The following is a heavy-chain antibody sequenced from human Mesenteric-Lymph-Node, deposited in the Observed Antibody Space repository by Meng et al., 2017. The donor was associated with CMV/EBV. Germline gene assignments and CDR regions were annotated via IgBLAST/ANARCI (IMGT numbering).Heavy chain of an antibody. CDR2: IYSDDNT. J-gene: IGHJ3*02. D-gene: IGHD4/OR15-4a*01. CDR1: GFTVSRNY. V-gene: IGHV3-53*05. CDR3: ARVPRGDYGGDI. Sequence: GESLKISCAASGFTVSRNYMSWVRQAPGKGLEYVSFIYSDDNTYYADSVRGRFTISRDNFKNTLYLQMNSLRTEDTAVYYCARVPRGDYGGDIWGQGTMVTVSS.